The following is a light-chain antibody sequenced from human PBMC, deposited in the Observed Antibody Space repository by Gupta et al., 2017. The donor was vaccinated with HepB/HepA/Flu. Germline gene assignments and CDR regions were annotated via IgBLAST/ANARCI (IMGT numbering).Light chain of an antibody. V-gene: IGLV3-21*02. CDR3: QVWDTGTDPWV. Sequence: SYVLTQPPSVSVAPGQTAMIPGGGNDFETILLHWYQRRPGQAPVLGVYDDTDRPSGIPDRFSGSKSGNTATLTISRVEAGDEADYYCQVWDTGTDPWVFGGGTKLTVL. CDR2: DDT. CDR1: DFETIL. J-gene: IGLJ3*02.